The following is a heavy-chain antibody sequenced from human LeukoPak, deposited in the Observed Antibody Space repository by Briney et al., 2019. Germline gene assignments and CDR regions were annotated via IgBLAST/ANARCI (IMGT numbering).Heavy chain of an antibody. V-gene: IGHV1-2*02. Sequence: ASVKVSCKPSGYTFTGYFIQWVRQAPGQGLEWMGWINPSSGGTNYPQKFQGRVTMSRDTSLSTAYMEVSGLTSDDTAVYYCASPHLGYCSGGSCYSFPPPFQHWGQGTLVTVSS. CDR2: INPSSGGT. CDR3: ASPHLGYCSGGSCYSFPPPFQH. CDR1: GYTFTGYF. D-gene: IGHD2-15*01. J-gene: IGHJ1*01.